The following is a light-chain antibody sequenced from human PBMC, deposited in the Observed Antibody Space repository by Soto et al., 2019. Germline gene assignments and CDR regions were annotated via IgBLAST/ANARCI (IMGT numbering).Light chain of an antibody. Sequence: QSALTQSASVSGSPGQSITISCTGTSRDVGGYNNVSWYQQRPGKAPKLMISEVSNRPSGVSNRFSGSKSGNTASLTISGLQAEDEADYYCSSYTGSATLVFGGGTKVTAL. CDR1: SRDVGGYNN. V-gene: IGLV2-14*01. CDR2: EVS. CDR3: SSYTGSATLV. J-gene: IGLJ3*02.